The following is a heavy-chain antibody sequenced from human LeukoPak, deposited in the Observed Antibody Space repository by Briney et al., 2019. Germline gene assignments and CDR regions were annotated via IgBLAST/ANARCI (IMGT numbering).Heavy chain of an antibody. CDR3: ARDTTIWEAAFDI. J-gene: IGHJ3*02. CDR1: GDSINNYY. V-gene: IGHV4-59*12. D-gene: IGHD3-3*01. Sequence: SETLSLTCTVSGDSINNYYWNWIRQPPGKGLEWIGYSYYSGSTNYNPSLTSRVTISIDTSKKHFSLKLSSVTAADTAVYYCARDTTIWEAAFDIWGQGTMVTISS. CDR2: SYYSGST.